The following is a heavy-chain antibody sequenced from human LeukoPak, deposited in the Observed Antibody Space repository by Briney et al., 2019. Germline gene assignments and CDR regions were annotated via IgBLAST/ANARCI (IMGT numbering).Heavy chain of an antibody. J-gene: IGHJ4*02. Sequence: SETLSLTCAVYGGSFSGFYWSWIRQPPGKGLEWIGEINHSGTTNYNPSLKSRVTISLDTSKNQFSLRLSSVTAADTAVYYCAFGYCSGGSCYLPFDYWGQGTLVTVSS. CDR1: GGSFSGFY. CDR3: AFGYCSGGSCYLPFDY. D-gene: IGHD2-15*01. CDR2: INHSGTT. V-gene: IGHV4-34*01.